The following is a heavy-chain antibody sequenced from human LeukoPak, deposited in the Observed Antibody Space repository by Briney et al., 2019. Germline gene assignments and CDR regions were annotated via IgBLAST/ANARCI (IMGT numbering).Heavy chain of an antibody. CDR1: GYSISSTSS. D-gene: IGHD1-1*01. CDR3: ARVNAPVATFDY. CDR2: ISHSGNT. J-gene: IGHJ4*02. V-gene: IGHV4-38-2*02. Sequence: PSESLSLTCTVSGYSISSTSSRAWIRQPPGKGLEWIATISHSGNTYYTSSLESRPTISLDTSKNHFSQRLSSVTTADTAVYYCARVNAPVATFDYWGLGTLVAVSS.